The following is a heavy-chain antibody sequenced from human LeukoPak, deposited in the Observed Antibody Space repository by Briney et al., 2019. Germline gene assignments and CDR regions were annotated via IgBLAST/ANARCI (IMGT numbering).Heavy chain of an antibody. V-gene: IGHV3-20*04. CDR2: INWDGGAT. CDR1: GNDSDDYG. J-gene: IGHJ4*02. D-gene: IGHD6-13*01. CDR3: ARDLSSSWYSLGY. Sequence: GGSLRLSCTDSGNDSDDYGMGLGRQVPRKGLEWVAGINWDGGATAYSDSVKGRFTITRDHAKNSLLLQMESLRAEDTGLYFCARDLSSSWYSLGYWGQGIPVTVSS.